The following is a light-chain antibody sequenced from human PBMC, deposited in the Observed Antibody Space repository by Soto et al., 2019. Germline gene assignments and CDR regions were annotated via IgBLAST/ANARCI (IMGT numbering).Light chain of an antibody. J-gene: IGKJ1*01. CDR3: QHFNSWPLL. CDR1: QNVYNR. Sequence: EIVMTQSPAMLSVSPGERATLSCRASQNVYNRLAWYHQKAGQPPRLLIYGASTRATGIPARFSGSGSGTEFTLTISSLQSEDFAVYYCQHFNSWPLLFGQGTKV. CDR2: GAS. V-gene: IGKV3-15*01.